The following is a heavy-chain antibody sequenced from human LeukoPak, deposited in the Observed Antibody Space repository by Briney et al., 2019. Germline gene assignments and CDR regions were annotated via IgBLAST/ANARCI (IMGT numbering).Heavy chain of an antibody. V-gene: IGHV4-4*02. J-gene: IGHJ3*02. CDR3: AREIMYYYDSSGYYSTDAFDI. D-gene: IGHD3-22*01. CDR1: GGSISSSNG. Sequence: PSETLSLTCAVSGGSISSSNGWSWVRQPPGKGLEWIGEIYHSGGTNYNPSLKSRVTISVDKSKNQFSLKLSSVTAADTAVYYCAREIMYYYDSSGYYSTDAFDIWGQGTMVTVSS. CDR2: IYHSGGT.